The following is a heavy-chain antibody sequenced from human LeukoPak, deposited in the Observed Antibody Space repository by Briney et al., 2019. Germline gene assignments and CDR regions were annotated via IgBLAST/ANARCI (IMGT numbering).Heavy chain of an antibody. CDR1: GFTFSSYW. V-gene: IGHV3-7*01. Sequence: GGSLRLSCVASGFTFSSYWMSWVRQAPGKGLEWVANIKEDGSEKNYVDSVKGRFTISRDNAKNSLYLQMNSLRAEDTAVYYCTVPRIVGATPGLYYGMDVWGQGTTVTVSS. CDR3: TVPRIVGATPGLYYGMDV. J-gene: IGHJ6*02. CDR2: IKEDGSEK. D-gene: IGHD1-26*01.